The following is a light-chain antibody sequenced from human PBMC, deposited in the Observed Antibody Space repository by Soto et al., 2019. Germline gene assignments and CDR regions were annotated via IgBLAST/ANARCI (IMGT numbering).Light chain of an antibody. CDR1: ESISRW. CDR2: KAS. J-gene: IGKJ4*01. V-gene: IGKV1-5*03. CDR3: QQYDSNPIT. Sequence: DIQMTQSPSTLSASVGDRVTITCRASESISRWLAWYLQKPGKAPKLLINKASNLQSGVPSRFSGSGSGTEFTLTISSLQPDDFATYSCQQYDSNPITFGGGTKVEI.